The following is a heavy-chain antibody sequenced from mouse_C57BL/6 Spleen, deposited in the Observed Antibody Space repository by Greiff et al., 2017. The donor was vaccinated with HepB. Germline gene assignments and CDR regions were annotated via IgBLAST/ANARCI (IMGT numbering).Heavy chain of an antibody. Sequence: EVHLVESEGGLVQPGSSMKLSCTASGFTFSDYYMAWVRQVPEKGLEWVANINYDGSSTYYLDSLKSRFIISRDNAKNILYLQMSSLKSEDTATYYCARDQTGLYYFDYWGQGTTLTVSS. D-gene: IGHD4-1*01. J-gene: IGHJ2*01. CDR2: INYDGSST. CDR1: GFTFSDYY. V-gene: IGHV5-16*01. CDR3: ARDQTGLYYFDY.